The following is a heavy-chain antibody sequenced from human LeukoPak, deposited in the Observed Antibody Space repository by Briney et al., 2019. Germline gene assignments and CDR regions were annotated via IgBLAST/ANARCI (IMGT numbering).Heavy chain of an antibody. Sequence: GGSLRLSCVASGFTFNTYSMNWVRQAPGKGLEWVSSISSSSSYIYYADSVKGRFTISRDNAKNSLYLQMNSLRAEDTAVYYCARDRGQLADFDYWGQGTLVTVSS. CDR3: ARDRGQLADFDY. V-gene: IGHV3-21*01. J-gene: IGHJ4*02. CDR1: GFTFNTYS. CDR2: ISSSSSYI. D-gene: IGHD6-13*01.